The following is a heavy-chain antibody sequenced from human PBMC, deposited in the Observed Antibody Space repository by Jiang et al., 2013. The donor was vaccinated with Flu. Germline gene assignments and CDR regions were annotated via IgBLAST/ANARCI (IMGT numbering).Heavy chain of an antibody. CDR2: IDPSGGST. CDR1: GYILTAYY. J-gene: IGHJ4*02. D-gene: IGHD3-10*01. V-gene: IGHV1-46*01. CDR3: ARSASMVQTLNDF. Sequence: GAEVKKPGASVTVSCKASGYILTAYYMHWVRQAPGQGLEWMGIIDPSGGSTEYAQKFQGRVALTRDTSTSTVYMELSSLRSEDTAIYYCARSASMVQTLNDFWGQGTLVTVSS.